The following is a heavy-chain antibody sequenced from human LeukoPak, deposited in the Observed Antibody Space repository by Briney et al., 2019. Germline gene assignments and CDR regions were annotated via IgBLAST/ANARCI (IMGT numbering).Heavy chain of an antibody. CDR1: GYTFTGYY. J-gene: IGHJ4*02. CDR2: INPNSGGT. D-gene: IGHD2-15*01. CDR3: ARQGPYEGYAIDY. Sequence: ASVKVSCKASGYTFTGYYMHWVRQAPGQGLEWMGWINPNSGGTNYAQKFQGRVTMTRDTSISTAYMELSRLRSDDTAVYYCARQGPYEGYAIDYWGQGTLVTVSS. V-gene: IGHV1-2*02.